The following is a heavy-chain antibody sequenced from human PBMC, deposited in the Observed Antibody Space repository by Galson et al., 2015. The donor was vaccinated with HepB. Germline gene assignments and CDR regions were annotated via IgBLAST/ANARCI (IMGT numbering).Heavy chain of an antibody. V-gene: IGHV7-4-1*02. CDR2: MNTNTGKP. J-gene: IGHJ6*03. CDR3: ARSPLRFLDWLPYYDYYYMDV. Sequence: SVKVSCKASGYTFTDYVVNWVRQASGQGLEWMGWMNTNTGKPTYAPGFAGRFVFSSDTSVTTAYLQISSLETDDTAVYYCARSPLRFLDWLPYYDYYYMDVWGEGTTVTVSS. D-gene: IGHD3-3*01. CDR1: GYTFTDYV.